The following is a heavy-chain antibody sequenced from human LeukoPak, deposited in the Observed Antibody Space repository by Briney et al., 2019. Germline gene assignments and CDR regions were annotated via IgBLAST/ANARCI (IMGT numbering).Heavy chain of an antibody. J-gene: IGHJ4*01. CDR1: GFTFSSYW. Sequence: GGSLRLSCAASGFTFSSYWMNWVRQAPGKGLEWVANIKQDGSQQYYVDSVKGRFTISRDNAKNSLDLQMNSLRADETVVYFCVRLSWLSTNDFDYWGHGTLVTVSS. D-gene: IGHD3-22*01. CDR3: VRLSWLSTNDFDY. V-gene: IGHV3-7*01. CDR2: IKQDGSQQ.